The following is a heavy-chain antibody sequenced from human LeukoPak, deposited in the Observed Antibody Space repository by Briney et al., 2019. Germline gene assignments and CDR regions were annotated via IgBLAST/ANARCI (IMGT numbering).Heavy chain of an antibody. J-gene: IGHJ5*02. CDR2: IYHSGST. CDR3: ARLVVVPATTAP. D-gene: IGHD2-2*01. CDR1: GYSISSGYY. Sequence: SETLSLTCAVSGYSISSGYYWGWIRQPPGKGLEWIGSIYHSGSTYYNPSLKSRVTISVDTSKNQFTLKLSSVTAADTAVYYCARLVVVPATTAPSSQGTPVTVSA. V-gene: IGHV4-38-2*01.